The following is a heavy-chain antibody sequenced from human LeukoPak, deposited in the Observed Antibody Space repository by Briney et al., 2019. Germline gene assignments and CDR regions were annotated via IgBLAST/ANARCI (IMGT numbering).Heavy chain of an antibody. Sequence: GGSLRLSCAASGFTVSSNYMSWVRQAPGKGLEGVSVFYSGGSTYYADSVEGRFTISRDNSKNTLYLQMNSLRAEDTAVYYCAKDRPYFDYWGQGTLVTVSS. J-gene: IGHJ4*02. V-gene: IGHV3-53*05. CDR2: FYSGGST. CDR3: AKDRPYFDY. CDR1: GFTVSSNY.